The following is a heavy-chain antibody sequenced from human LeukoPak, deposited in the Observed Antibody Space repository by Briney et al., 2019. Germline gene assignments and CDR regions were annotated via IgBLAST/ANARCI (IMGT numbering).Heavy chain of an antibody. CDR2: IIPIFGTA. J-gene: IGHJ3*02. CDR1: GGTFSSYA. Sequence: SVKVSCKASGGTFSSYAISWVRQAPGQGLEWMGGIIPIFGTANYAQKFQGRVTITADESTSTAYMELSSLRSEDTAVYYCAVYCSSTSCYRTPDAFDIWGQGTMVTVSS. D-gene: IGHD2-2*02. CDR3: AVYCSSTSCYRTPDAFDI. V-gene: IGHV1-69*13.